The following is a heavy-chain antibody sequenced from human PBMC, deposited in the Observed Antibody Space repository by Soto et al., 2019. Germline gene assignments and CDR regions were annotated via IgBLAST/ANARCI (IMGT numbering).Heavy chain of an antibody. J-gene: IGHJ4*02. Sequence: QVQLQESGPGLVKPSQTLSLTCTVSGGSITSGGYCWTWIRQHPVKGLEWMGHIYYSGSTSYNPSLKRRVTLSIDTSKNQFSLKLPSVTAADTAVYYCARDGDYFGSGSPPLLSKWGQGTLVTVSS. CDR2: IYYSGST. CDR1: GGSITSGGYC. V-gene: IGHV4-31*03. CDR3: ARDGDYFGSGSPPLLSK. D-gene: IGHD3-10*01.